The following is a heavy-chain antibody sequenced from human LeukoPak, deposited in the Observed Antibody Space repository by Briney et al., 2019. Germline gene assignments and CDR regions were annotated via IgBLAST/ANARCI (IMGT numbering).Heavy chain of an antibody. J-gene: IGHJ3*02. CDR1: GGSISSHY. V-gene: IGHV4-59*11. D-gene: IGHD3-22*01. Sequence: SETLSLTCTVSGGSISSHYWSWIRQPPGKGLEWIGYIYYSGSTNYNPSLKSRVTISVDTSKNQFPLKLSSVTAADTAVYYCAREGGGYYIAFDIWGQGTMVTVSS. CDR3: AREGGGYYIAFDI. CDR2: IYYSGST.